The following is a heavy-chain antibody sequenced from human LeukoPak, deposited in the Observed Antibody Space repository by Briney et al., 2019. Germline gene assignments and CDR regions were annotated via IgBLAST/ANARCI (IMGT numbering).Heavy chain of an antibody. CDR2: ISSSSSYI. V-gene: IGHV3-21*01. Sequence: PGGSLRLSCAASGFTFSSYSMNWVRQAPGKGLEWVSSISSSSSYIYYADSVRGRFTISRDNAKNSLYLQMNSLRAEDTAVYYCARSYYGSGSPNPSTSGMDVWGQGTTVTVSS. D-gene: IGHD3-10*01. CDR3: ARSYYGSGSPNPSTSGMDV. J-gene: IGHJ6*02. CDR1: GFTFSSYS.